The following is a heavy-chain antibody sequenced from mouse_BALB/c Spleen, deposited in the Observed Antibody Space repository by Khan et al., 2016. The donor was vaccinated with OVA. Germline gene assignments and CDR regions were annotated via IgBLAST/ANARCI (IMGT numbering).Heavy chain of an antibody. Sequence: EVKLLESGPGLVKPSQSLSLTCSVTDYSISSGYYWNWIRQFPGNKLEWMGYISYDGSNNYTPSLKNRITITRDKSKNQFFLKLNSVTTEDTATYDCARRNGNYDYAMDYWGQGTSVTVSS. CDR1: DYSISSGYY. V-gene: IGHV3-6*02. CDR2: ISYDGSN. CDR3: ARRNGNYDYAMDY. J-gene: IGHJ4*01. D-gene: IGHD2-1*01.